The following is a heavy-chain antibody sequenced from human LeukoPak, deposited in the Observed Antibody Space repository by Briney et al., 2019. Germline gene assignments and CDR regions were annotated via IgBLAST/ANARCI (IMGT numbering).Heavy chain of an antibody. D-gene: IGHD6-13*01. CDR1: GFTFSSYA. V-gene: IGHV3-30-3*01. Sequence: GGSLRLSCAASGFTFSSYAMSWVRQAPGKGLEWVAVISYDGSNKYYADSVKGRFTISRDNSKNTLYLQMNSLRAEDTAVYYCAKEGSRRYYFDYWGQGTLVTVSS. CDR3: AKEGSRRYYFDY. J-gene: IGHJ4*02. CDR2: ISYDGSNK.